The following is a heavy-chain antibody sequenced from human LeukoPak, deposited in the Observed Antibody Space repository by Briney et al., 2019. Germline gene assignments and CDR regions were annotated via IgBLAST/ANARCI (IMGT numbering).Heavy chain of an antibody. CDR1: GYTFTGYY. V-gene: IGHV1-2*04. J-gene: IGHJ4*02. Sequence: ASVKVSCKASGYTFTGYYMHWVRQAPGQGLEWMGWINPNSGGTNYAQKFQGWVTMTRDTSISTAYMELSSLRSEDTAVYYCARDRRLVAAGIDYWGQGTQVTVSS. CDR2: INPNSGGT. D-gene: IGHD6-13*01. CDR3: ARDRRLVAAGIDY.